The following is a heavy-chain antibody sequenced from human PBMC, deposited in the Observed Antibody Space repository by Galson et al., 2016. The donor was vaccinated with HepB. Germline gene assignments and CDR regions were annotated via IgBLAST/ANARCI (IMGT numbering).Heavy chain of an antibody. J-gene: IGHJ1*01. CDR3: ARGKDKWYDYLIF. D-gene: IGHD3-10*01. V-gene: IGHV3-53*01. CDR1: GFTASDTS. CDR2: IYSGGST. Sequence: SLRLSCAASGFTASDTSMTWVRQAPGKGLEWISLIYSGGSTYYADSVKGRLTISRDDSKNMVYLQMNSLRVGDTAVYYCARGKDKWYDYLIFWGQGTLVTVSS.